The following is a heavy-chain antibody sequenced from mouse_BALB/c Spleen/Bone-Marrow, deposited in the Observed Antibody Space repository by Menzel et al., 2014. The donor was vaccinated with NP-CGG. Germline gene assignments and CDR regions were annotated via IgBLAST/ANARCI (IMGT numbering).Heavy chain of an antibody. D-gene: IGHD1-1*01. V-gene: IGHV5-4*02. CDR2: ISDGGSYT. Sequence: VQLQQSGGGLVKPGGSLKLSCAASEFTFSDYYMYWVRQTPEKRLEWVATISDGGSYTYYPDSVKGRFTISRDNAKNNLHLQMSSLKSEDTAMYYCANYYGSTWFAYWGQGTLVTVSA. CDR3: ANYYGSTWFAY. CDR1: EFTFSDYY. J-gene: IGHJ3*01.